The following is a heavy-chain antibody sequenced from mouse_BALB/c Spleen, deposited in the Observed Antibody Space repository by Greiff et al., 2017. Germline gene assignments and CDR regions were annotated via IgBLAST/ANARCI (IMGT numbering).Heavy chain of an antibody. D-gene: IGHD2-14*01. Sequence: EVKLVESGGGLVKPGGSLKLSCAASGFAFSSYDMSWVRQTPEKRLEWVAYISSGGGSTYYPDTVKGRFTISRDNAKNTLYLQMSSLKSEDTAMYYCARHEGYRYDRDYYAMDYWGQGTSVTVSS. CDR3: ARHEGYRYDRDYYAMDY. J-gene: IGHJ4*01. V-gene: IGHV5-12-1*01. CDR2: ISSGGGST. CDR1: GFAFSSYD.